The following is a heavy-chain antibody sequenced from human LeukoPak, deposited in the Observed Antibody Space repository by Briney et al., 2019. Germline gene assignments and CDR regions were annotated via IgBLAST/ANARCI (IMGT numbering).Heavy chain of an antibody. CDR1: GGSISSYY. Sequence: SETLSLTCTVSGGSISSYYWSWIRQPPGKGLEWIGYIYYSGSTNYNPSLKSRVTISVDTSKNRFSLRLSSVTAADTAVYYCARGFEVTTEGYFDYWGQGTLVTVSS. CDR2: IYYSGST. CDR3: ARGFEVTTEGYFDY. D-gene: IGHD4-17*01. V-gene: IGHV4-59*08. J-gene: IGHJ4*02.